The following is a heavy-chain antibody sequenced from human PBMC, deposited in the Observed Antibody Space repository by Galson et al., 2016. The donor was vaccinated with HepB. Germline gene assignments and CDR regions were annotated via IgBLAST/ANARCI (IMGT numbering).Heavy chain of an antibody. CDR1: GDSVSGNTST. Sequence: CAISGDSVSGNTSTRNWIRQSPSRGLEWLGRTAYRSQGLYVYAPSLKGRITIKPDTSTNQFSLHLTSVTPEDTAIYYCARSAYFKEWLDPWGQGTPVTVSS. D-gene: IGHD2/OR15-2a*01. J-gene: IGHJ5*02. CDR2: TAYRSQGLY. CDR3: ARSAYFKEWLDP. V-gene: IGHV6-1*01.